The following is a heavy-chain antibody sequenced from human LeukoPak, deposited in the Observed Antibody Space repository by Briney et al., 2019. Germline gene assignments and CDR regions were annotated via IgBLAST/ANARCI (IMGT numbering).Heavy chain of an antibody. D-gene: IGHD5-24*01. V-gene: IGHV3-53*05. CDR1: GLSVSSYY. Sequence: PGGSLRLSCAAAGLSVSSYYMNWVRQAPGKGLEWVSLIYSDASGGATYYAGSVEGRFSISRDSSKNALYLQMDSLRVEDTAVYYCARDSRDGYYYVGPDLWGQGALVTVSS. CDR2: IYSDASGGAT. J-gene: IGHJ4*02. CDR3: ARDSRDGYYYVGPDL.